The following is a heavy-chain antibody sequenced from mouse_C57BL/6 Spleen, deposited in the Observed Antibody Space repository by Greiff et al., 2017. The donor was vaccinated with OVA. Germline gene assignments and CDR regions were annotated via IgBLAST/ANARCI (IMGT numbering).Heavy chain of an antibody. CDR2: IYPSDSET. D-gene: IGHD2-4*01. J-gene: IGHJ2*01. V-gene: IGHV1-61*01. CDR3: ARGDYDYDGVDY. CDR1: GYTFTSYW. Sequence: VKLQQPGAELVRPGSSVKLSCKASGYTFTSYWMDWVKQRPGQGLEWIGNIYPSDSETHYNQKFKDKATLTVDKSSSTAYMQLSSLTSEDSAVYYCARGDYDYDGVDYWGQGTTLTVSS.